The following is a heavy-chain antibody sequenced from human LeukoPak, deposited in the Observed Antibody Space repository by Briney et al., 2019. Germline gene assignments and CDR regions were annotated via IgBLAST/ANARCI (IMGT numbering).Heavy chain of an antibody. CDR2: ISGSGGST. J-gene: IGHJ5*02. CDR1: GFTFSSYE. Sequence: PGGSLRLSCAASGFTFSSYEMNWVRQAPGKGLEWVSAISGSGGSTYYADSVKGRFTISRDNSKNTLYLQMNSLRAEDTAVYYCAKKLTAAGPNWFDPWGQGTLVTVSS. D-gene: IGHD6-13*01. V-gene: IGHV3-23*01. CDR3: AKKLTAAGPNWFDP.